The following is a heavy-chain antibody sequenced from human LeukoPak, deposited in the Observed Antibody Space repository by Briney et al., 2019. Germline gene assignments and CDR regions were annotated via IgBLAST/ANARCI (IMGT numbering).Heavy chain of an antibody. V-gene: IGHV4-59*01. CDR2: IYYSGST. J-gene: IGHJ5*02. CDR1: GGSISSYY. Sequence: PSETLSLTCTVSGGSISSYYWSWIRQPPGKGLEWIGYIYYSGSTNYNPSLKSRVTISVDTSKNQFSLKLSSVTAADTAVYYCARVGTDLASRFDPWGQGTLATVSS. D-gene: IGHD2-8*02. CDR3: ARVGTDLASRFDP.